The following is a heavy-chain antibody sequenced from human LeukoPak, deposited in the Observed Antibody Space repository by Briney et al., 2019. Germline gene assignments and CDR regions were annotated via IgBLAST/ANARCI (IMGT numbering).Heavy chain of an antibody. D-gene: IGHD5/OR15-5a*01. J-gene: IGHJ6*02. Sequence: GGSLRLSCPASGFTFSDYSMSWVRQAPGKGLEWVSSISSSSDYIYYADSVKGRFTISRANARNSLYLQMNSLRAEDTAVYYCARSRSVSNYKGMDVWGQGTTVTVSS. CDR2: ISSSSDYI. V-gene: IGHV3-21*01. CDR3: ARSRSVSNYKGMDV. CDR1: GFTFSDYS.